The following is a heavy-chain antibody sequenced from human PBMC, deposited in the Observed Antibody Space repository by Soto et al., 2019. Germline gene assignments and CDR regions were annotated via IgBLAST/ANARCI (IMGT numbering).Heavy chain of an antibody. CDR1: GDSVSSNSAA. CDR2: TYYRSKWYN. J-gene: IGHJ6*02. D-gene: IGHD3-3*01. V-gene: IGHV6-1*01. CDR3: AREGYDFWSGYWPNYYYGMDV. Sequence: PSPTLSLPCAISGDSVSSNSAAWNWIRQSPSRGLEWLGRTYYRSKWYNDYAVSVKSRITINPDTSKNQFSLQLNSVTPEDTAVYYCAREGYDFWSGYWPNYYYGMDVWGQGTTVTVSS.